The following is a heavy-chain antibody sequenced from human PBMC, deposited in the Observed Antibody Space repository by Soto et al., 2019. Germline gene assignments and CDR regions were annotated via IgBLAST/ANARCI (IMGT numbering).Heavy chain of an antibody. D-gene: IGHD1-1*01. Sequence: QVQLVQSGAEVKKPGASVKVSCKASGYTFTSYDINWVRQATGQGLEWMGWMSPNSGNTGYAQKFQGRVTMTMNTSISTAYMELSSLRSEDTAVYYCARERTGTTSMDVWGQGTTVTVSS. CDR2: MSPNSGNT. J-gene: IGHJ6*02. V-gene: IGHV1-8*01. CDR3: ARERTGTTSMDV. CDR1: GYTFTSYD.